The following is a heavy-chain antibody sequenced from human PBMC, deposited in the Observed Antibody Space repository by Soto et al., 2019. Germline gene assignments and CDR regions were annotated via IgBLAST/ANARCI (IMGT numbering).Heavy chain of an antibody. J-gene: IGHJ5*02. CDR3: AKNLIGWFDP. V-gene: IGHV3-23*01. Sequence: PGGSLRLSCAASGYIFSTYAMGWVRQAPGKGLEWVSVIGGRGGDTYYADSVKGRFTVSRDNSKNTLYLQMSSLRAEDTAVYYCAKNLIGWFDPWGQGTLVTVSS. CDR1: GYIFSTYA. D-gene: IGHD3-16*01. CDR2: IGGRGGDT.